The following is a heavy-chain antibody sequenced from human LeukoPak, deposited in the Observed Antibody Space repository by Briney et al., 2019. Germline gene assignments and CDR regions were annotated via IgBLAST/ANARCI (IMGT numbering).Heavy chain of an antibody. CDR1: GGSISSGDYS. CDR2: IYYSGST. D-gene: IGHD3-10*01. CDR3: ARVGRTDWFDP. V-gene: IGHV4-30-2*01. Sequence: SETLSLTCAVSGGSISSGDYSWSWIRQPPGKGLEWVGYIYYSGSTYYNPSLKSRVTISGDRSKNQFSLKLSSVTGADTAVYYCARVGRTDWFDPWGQGTLVTVSS. J-gene: IGHJ5*02.